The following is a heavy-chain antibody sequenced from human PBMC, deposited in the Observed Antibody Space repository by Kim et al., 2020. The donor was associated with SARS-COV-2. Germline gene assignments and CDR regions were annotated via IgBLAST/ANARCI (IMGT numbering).Heavy chain of an antibody. CDR3: ATKRSGYSKTLSY. CDR1: GFTFSSYE. CDR2: ISSSGSTI. V-gene: IGHV3-48*03. J-gene: IGHJ4*02. D-gene: IGHD3-3*01. Sequence: GGSLRLSCAASGFTFSSYEVNWVRQAPGKGLEWVSYISSSGSTIYYADSVKGRFTISRDNAKNSLYLQMNSLRAEDTAVYYCATKRSGYSKTLSYWGQGTLVTVSS.